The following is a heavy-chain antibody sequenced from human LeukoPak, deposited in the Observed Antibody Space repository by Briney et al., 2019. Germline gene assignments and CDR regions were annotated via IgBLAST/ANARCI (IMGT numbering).Heavy chain of an antibody. D-gene: IGHD2-15*01. J-gene: IGHJ4*02. V-gene: IGHV4-59*01. CDR2: IYYSGST. CDR3: ATFYCSGGSCYFRY. Sequence: PSETLSLTCTVSGGSISSYYWSWIRQPPGKGLEWIGYIYYSGSTNYNPSLKSRVTISVDTSKNQFSLKLSSVTAADTAVYYCATFYCSGGSCYFRYWGQGTLVTVSS. CDR1: GGSISSYY.